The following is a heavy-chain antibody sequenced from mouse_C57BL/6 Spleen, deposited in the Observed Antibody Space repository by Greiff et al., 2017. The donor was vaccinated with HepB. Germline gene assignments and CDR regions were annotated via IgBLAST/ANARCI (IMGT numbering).Heavy chain of an antibody. CDR3: ARETVGHFDY. CDR2: ISDGGSYT. CDR1: GFTFSSYA. V-gene: IGHV5-4*01. Sequence: EVKLMESGGGLVKPGGSLKLSCAASGFTFSSYAMSWVRQTPEKRLEWVATISDGGSYTYYPDNVKGRFTISRDNAKNNLYLQMSHLKSEDTAMYYCARETVGHFDYWGQGTTLTVSS. J-gene: IGHJ2*01. D-gene: IGHD1-1*01.